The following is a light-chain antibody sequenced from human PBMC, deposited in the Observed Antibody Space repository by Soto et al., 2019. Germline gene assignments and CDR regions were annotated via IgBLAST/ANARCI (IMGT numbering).Light chain of an antibody. V-gene: IGKV1-5*01. CDR3: QQYNGYSTWT. CDR2: DAS. Sequence: DIQMTQSPSTLSASIGDRVTITCRASQSISRWLAWHQQKPGKVPKVLIWDASSLQRGVPSRFSGSGSGTEFTLTISSLQPDDFATYYCQQYNGYSTWTFGQGTKVEIK. CDR1: QSISRW. J-gene: IGKJ1*01.